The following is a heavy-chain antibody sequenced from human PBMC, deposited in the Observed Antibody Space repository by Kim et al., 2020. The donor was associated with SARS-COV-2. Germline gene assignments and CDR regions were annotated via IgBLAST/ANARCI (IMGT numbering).Heavy chain of an antibody. CDR1: GFRFSQSW. Sequence: GGSLRLSCVASGFRFSQSWMNWVRQAPGKGLEWVANINPDGSVKRYVDSVEGRFTVSRDNAKSALYLQMNSLRDEDTALYYCMNVALQSNPDYWCQGSLV. V-gene: IGHV3-7*01. D-gene: IGHD2-15*01. CDR2: INPDGSVK. J-gene: IGHJ4*02. CDR3: MNVALQSNPDY.